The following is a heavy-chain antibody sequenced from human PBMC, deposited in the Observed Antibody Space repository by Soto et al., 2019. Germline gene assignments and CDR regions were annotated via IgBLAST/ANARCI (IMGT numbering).Heavy chain of an antibody. CDR2: MNPNSGNT. V-gene: IGHV1-8*01. D-gene: IGHD3-9*01. J-gene: IGHJ5*02. CDR3: ARRPGDYDILTGYSYYNWFDP. CDR1: GYTFTSYD. Sequence: ASVKVSCKASGYTFTSYDINWVRQATGQGLEWMGWMNPNSGNTGYAQKFQGRVTMTRNTSISTAYMELSSLRSEDTAVYYCARRPGDYDILTGYSYYNWFDPWGQGTLVTVSS.